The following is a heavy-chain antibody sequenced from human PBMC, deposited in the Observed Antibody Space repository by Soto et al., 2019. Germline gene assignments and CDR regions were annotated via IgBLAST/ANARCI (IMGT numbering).Heavy chain of an antibody. CDR1: GFSPSSSGMC. V-gene: IGHV2-70*11. J-gene: IGHJ3*01. CDR2: MDWDDYK. CDR3: ARVGVGTSCYGEGDGILDV. D-gene: IGHD2-2*01. Sequence: YGPTLVNPTQTLPLTCTFSGFSPSSSGMCVSWIPQSPGKALEWLARMDWDDYKYYTTSLKTRLAITKDTPKNQVVFTMPNMDPVDTATYYCARVGVGTSCYGEGDGILDVWGRGTMVPVSS.